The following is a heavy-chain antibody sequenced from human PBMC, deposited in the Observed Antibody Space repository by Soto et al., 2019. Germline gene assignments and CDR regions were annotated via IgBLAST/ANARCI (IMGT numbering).Heavy chain of an antibody. J-gene: IGHJ6*03. V-gene: IGHV3-48*01. D-gene: IGHD6-13*01. CDR1: GFTFSSYS. CDR3: ARGGEAAAAHYYYYYMDV. Sequence: EVQLVESGGGLVQPGGSLRLSCAASGFTFSSYSMNWVRQAPGKGLEWVSYISSSSSTIYYADSVKGRFTISRDNAKNSLYLQMNSLRAEDTAVYYCARGGEAAAAHYYYYYMDVWGKGTTVTVSS. CDR2: ISSSSSTI.